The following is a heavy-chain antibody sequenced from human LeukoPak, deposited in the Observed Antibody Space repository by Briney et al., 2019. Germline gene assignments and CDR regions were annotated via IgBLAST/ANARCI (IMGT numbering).Heavy chain of an antibody. CDR1: GFTFSSCW. Sequence: PGGSLRLSCAASGFTFSSCWMSWVRQAPGKGLEWVANINQDGSEKYYVDSVKGRFTISRDNAKNSLYLQMNSLRAEDTAVYYCARLHIVVVTAADMDVWGQGTTVTVSS. CDR2: INQDGSEK. V-gene: IGHV3-7*03. J-gene: IGHJ6*02. CDR3: ARLHIVVVTAADMDV. D-gene: IGHD2-21*02.